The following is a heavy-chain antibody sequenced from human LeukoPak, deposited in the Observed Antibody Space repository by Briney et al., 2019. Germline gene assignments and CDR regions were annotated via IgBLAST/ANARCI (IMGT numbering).Heavy chain of an antibody. V-gene: IGHV3-53*01. CDR3: ARALVGATDY. CDR2: IYSGGTT. D-gene: IGHD1-26*01. Sequence: GGSLRLSCAASGFTVSSNYMSWVRQAPGKGLEWVSVIYSGGTTYYADSVKGRFTISRDNSKNTVYLQMSSLRAEDTAVYYCARALVGATDYWGQGTLVTVSS. J-gene: IGHJ4*02. CDR1: GFTVSSNY.